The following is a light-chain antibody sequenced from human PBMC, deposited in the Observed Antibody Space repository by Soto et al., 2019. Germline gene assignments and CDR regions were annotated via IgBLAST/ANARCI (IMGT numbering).Light chain of an antibody. Sequence: QSALTQPPSASGSPGQSVTLSCTGTSSDVGGYDFVSWYQHHPGKAPKLIIYEVTKRPSGVPDRFSGSKSGNTASLTVSGLQAEDEADYYCSSYAGYNTLIFGGGNKLTVL. V-gene: IGLV2-8*01. CDR3: SSYAGYNTLI. J-gene: IGLJ2*01. CDR2: EVT. CDR1: SSDVGGYDF.